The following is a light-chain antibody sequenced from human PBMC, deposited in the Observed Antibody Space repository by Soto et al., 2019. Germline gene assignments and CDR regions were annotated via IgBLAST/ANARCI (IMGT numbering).Light chain of an antibody. J-gene: IGLJ1*01. V-gene: IGLV1-47*01. CDR1: SSHIGSNY. CDR3: AAWDDSLV. Sequence: QSVLTQPPSASGTPGQRGSISCSGSSSHIGSNYVYWYQQLPGTAPKLLIYRNNQRPSGVPDRFSGSKSGTSASLAISGLRSEDEADYYCAAWDDSLVFGTGTKLTVL. CDR2: RNN.